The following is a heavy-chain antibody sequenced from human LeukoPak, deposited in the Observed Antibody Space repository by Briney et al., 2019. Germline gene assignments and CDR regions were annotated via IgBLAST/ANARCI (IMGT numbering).Heavy chain of an antibody. J-gene: IGHJ4*02. CDR2: VYSSGST. Sequence: SETLSLTCTVSGGSISSTTYYWGWIRQPPGKGLEWIGSVYSSGSTYYNPSLKSRVTISVDTSKNQFSLKLSSVTAADTAMYYCARHVNDILTTLGAHFHYWGQGTLVTVSS. D-gene: IGHD3-9*01. CDR3: ARHVNDILTTLGAHFHY. CDR1: GGSISSTTYY. V-gene: IGHV4-39*01.